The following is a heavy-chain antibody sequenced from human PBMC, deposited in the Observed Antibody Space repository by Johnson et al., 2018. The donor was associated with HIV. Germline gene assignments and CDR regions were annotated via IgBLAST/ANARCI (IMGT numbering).Heavy chain of an antibody. CDR2: IWYDGSNK. V-gene: IGHV3-33*03. J-gene: IGHJ3*02. D-gene: IGHD1-26*01. CDR3: AKDRLMAGGWELDAFDI. Sequence: QVQLVESGGGVVQPGRSLRLSCAASGFIFSSYGMHWVRQAPGKGLEWVAVIWYDGSNKYYADSVKGRFTISRDNAKNSLYLQMNSLRAEDTALYYCAKDRLMAGGWELDAFDIWGQGTMVTVSS. CDR1: GFIFSSYG.